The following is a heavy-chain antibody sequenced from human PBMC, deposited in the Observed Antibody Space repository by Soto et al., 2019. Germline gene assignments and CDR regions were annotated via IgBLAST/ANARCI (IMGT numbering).Heavy chain of an antibody. Sequence: QITLKESGPTLLKPTQTLTLACTFSGFSLSTRGVGVGWIRQPPGKALEWLALIYWDDDKRYSPSLKSRLTITKDTSKNQVVLTMTNMDPVDTATYYCARDSTGYYGLDNWGQGTLVTVSS. D-gene: IGHD3-22*01. V-gene: IGHV2-5*02. CDR2: IYWDDDK. J-gene: IGHJ4*02. CDR3: ARDSTGYYGLDN. CDR1: GFSLSTRGVG.